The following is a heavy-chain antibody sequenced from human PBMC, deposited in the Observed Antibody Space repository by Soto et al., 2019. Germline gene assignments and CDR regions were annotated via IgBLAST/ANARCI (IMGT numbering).Heavy chain of an antibody. CDR3: ARGKMGHDYGDYFDY. CDR2: ISYDGSNK. CDR1: GFTFSSYA. J-gene: IGHJ4*02. V-gene: IGHV3-30-3*01. D-gene: IGHD4-17*01. Sequence: GESLKISCAASGFTFSSYAMHWVRQAPGKGLEWVAVISYDGSNKYYADSVKGRFTISRDNSKNTLYLQMNSLRAEDTAVYYCARGKMGHDYGDYFDYWGQGTLVTVSS.